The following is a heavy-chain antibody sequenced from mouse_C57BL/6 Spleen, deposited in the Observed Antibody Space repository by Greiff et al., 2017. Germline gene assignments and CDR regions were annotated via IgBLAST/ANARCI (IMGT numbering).Heavy chain of an antibody. Sequence: QVQLQQSGAELMKPGASVKLSCKATGYTFTGYWIEWVKQRPGHGLEWIGEILPGSGSTNYNEKFKGKATFTADTSSNTAYMQLSSLTTEDSAIYYCARGRGYYYGSSYGYYYARDYWGQGTSVTVSS. CDR2: ILPGSGST. CDR1: GYTFTGYW. CDR3: ARGRGYYYGSSYGYYYARDY. D-gene: IGHD1-1*01. V-gene: IGHV1-9*01. J-gene: IGHJ4*01.